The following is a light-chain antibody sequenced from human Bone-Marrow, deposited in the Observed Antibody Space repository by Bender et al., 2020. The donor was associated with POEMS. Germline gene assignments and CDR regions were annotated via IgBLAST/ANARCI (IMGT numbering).Light chain of an antibody. CDR2: DDN. CDR1: SSDVGGHNL. Sequence: QSALTQPRSVSGSPGQSVTISCTGTSSDVGGHNLVSWYQHHPGEAPKLIIYDDNQRPSGVPGRFSGSKSGDTASLTISGLQAEDDANYYCCSYAGSYTYVFGTGTKVTVL. V-gene: IGLV2-11*01. CDR3: CSYAGSYTYV. J-gene: IGLJ1*01.